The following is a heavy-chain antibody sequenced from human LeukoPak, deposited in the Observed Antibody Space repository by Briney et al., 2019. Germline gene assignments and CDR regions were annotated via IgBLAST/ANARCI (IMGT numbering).Heavy chain of an antibody. J-gene: IGHJ6*03. D-gene: IGHD4-11*01. CDR3: ARVGTVTTLSFDYYYYMDV. V-gene: IGHV4-59*01. CDR1: GGSISSYY. Sequence: MPSETLSLTCTVSGGSISSYYWSWIRQPPGKGLEWIGYIYYSGSTNYNPSLKSRVTISVDTSKNQFSLKLSSVTAADTAVYYCARVGTVTTLSFDYYYYMDVWGKGTTVTVSS. CDR2: IYYSGST.